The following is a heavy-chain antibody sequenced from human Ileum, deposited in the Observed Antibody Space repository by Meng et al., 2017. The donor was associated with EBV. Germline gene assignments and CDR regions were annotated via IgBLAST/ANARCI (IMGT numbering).Heavy chain of an antibody. Sequence: VALVQSGPAVTDPGASVNACCKSFGSTFSVYGSSWVRQAPGQGLGLMGGIIPALGTPKYARKFQDRLTITADKSTSTGYMELHRLTSNDTAVYFCARGTGADYWGQGTLVTVSS. CDR1: GSTFSVYG. V-gene: IGHV1-69*06. D-gene: IGHD3-10*01. CDR3: ARGTGADY. CDR2: IIPALGTP. J-gene: IGHJ4*02.